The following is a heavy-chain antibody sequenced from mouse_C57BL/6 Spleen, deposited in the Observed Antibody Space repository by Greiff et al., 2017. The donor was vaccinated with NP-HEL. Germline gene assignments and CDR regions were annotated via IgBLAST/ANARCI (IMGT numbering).Heavy chain of an antibody. J-gene: IGHJ2*01. CDR1: GYSFTGYY. V-gene: IGHV1-42*01. D-gene: IGHD2-14*01. CDR3: ARWGTTGDYFDY. Sequence: EVQLQQSGPELVKPGASVKISCKASGYSFTGYYMNWVKQSPEKSLEWIGEINPSTGGTTYNQKFKAKATLTVDKSSSTAYMQLKSLTSEDSAVYYCARWGTTGDYFDYWGQGTTLTVSS. CDR2: INPSTGGT.